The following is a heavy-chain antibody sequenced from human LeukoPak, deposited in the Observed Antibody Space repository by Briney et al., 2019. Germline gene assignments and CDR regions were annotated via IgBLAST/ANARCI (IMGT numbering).Heavy chain of an antibody. CDR3: ARALNYYDSSGYYWKGYYFDY. D-gene: IGHD3-22*01. CDR2: INAGNGNT. V-gene: IGHV1-3*01. CDR1: GYTFTGYY. Sequence: ASVKVSCKASGYTFTGYYMHWVRQAPGQRLEWMGWINAGNGNTKYSQKLQGRVTITRDTSASTAYMELSSLRSEDTAVYYCARALNYYDSSGYYWKGYYFDYWGQGTLVTVSS. J-gene: IGHJ4*02.